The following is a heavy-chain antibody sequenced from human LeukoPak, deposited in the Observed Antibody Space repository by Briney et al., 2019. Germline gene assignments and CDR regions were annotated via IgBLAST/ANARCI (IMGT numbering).Heavy chain of an antibody. D-gene: IGHD5-12*01. CDR2: INWNGGST. CDR3: AKGGYDAYYYYMDV. V-gene: IGHV3-20*04. J-gene: IGHJ6*03. CDR1: GFTFDDYG. Sequence: PGGSLRLSCAASGFTFDDYGMSWVRQAPGKGLEWVSGINWNGGSTGYADSVKGRFTISRDNAKNSLYLQMNSLRAEDTAIYYCAKGGYDAYYYYMDVWGKGTTVTVSS.